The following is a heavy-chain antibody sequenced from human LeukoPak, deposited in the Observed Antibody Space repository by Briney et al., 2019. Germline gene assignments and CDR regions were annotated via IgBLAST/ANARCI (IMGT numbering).Heavy chain of an antibody. V-gene: IGHV4-38-2*01. CDR3: ARAVHRTQIVVVITRPYWYFDL. CDR2: TYHSGST. Sequence: SETLSLTCAVSGYSISSGYYWGWIRQPPGKGLEWIGSTYHSGSTYYNPSLKSRVTISVDTSKNQFSLKLSSVTAADTAVYYCARAVHRTQIVVVITRPYWYFDLWGRGTLVTVSS. J-gene: IGHJ2*01. CDR1: GYSISSGYY. D-gene: IGHD3-22*01.